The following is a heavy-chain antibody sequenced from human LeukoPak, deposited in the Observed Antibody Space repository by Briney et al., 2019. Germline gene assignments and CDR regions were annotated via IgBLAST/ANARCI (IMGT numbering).Heavy chain of an antibody. CDR2: IYYSGST. CDR3: ARPGQLGEYTPYYFDY. D-gene: IGHD3-16*01. Sequence: PSETLSLTCTVSGGSISSYYWSWIRQPPGKGLEWIGYIYYSGSTNYNPSLKSRVTISVDTSKNQFSLKLSSVTAADTAVYYCARPGQLGEYTPYYFDYWGQGVLVTVSS. V-gene: IGHV4-59*01. CDR1: GGSISSYY. J-gene: IGHJ4*02.